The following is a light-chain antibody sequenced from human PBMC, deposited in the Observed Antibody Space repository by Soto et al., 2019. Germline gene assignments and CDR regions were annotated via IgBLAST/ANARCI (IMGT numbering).Light chain of an antibody. J-gene: IGKJ5*01. CDR3: YQRSNWPPVIT. Sequence: EIVLTQSPATLSLSPGERATLSCRASQTFSSHLAWYQQKSGQAPRLLIYDASKRATGIPARFSGRGSGTDFTLTISSLEPEDFAVYYCYQRSNWPPVITFGQGTRLEIK. V-gene: IGKV3-11*01. CDR1: QTFSSH. CDR2: DAS.